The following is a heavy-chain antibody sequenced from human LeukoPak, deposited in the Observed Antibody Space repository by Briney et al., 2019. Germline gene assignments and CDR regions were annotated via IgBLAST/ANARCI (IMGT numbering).Heavy chain of an antibody. D-gene: IGHD3-22*01. CDR3: AKDYYDSSGYYYDAFDI. Sequence: GGSLRLSCAASGFRSSDHYMDWVRQAPGKGLEWVSAISGSGGSTYYADSVKGRFTISRDNSKNTLYLQMNSLRAEDTAVYYCAKDYYDSSGYYYDAFDIWGQGTMVTVSS. CDR1: GFRSSDHY. J-gene: IGHJ3*02. V-gene: IGHV3-23*01. CDR2: ISGSGGST.